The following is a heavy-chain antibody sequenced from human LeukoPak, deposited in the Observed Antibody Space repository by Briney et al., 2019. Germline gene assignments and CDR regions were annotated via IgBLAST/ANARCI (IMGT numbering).Heavy chain of an antibody. J-gene: IGHJ3*01. Sequence: GGSLRLSYAASGFTFSSYWMSWVRQAPGKGLEWVANIKQDGSEKYYVDSVKGRFTISRDNAKNTLYLQMNSLRAEDTAVYYCARDLDCGGDCFFRIREARPVWGQGTMVTVSS. V-gene: IGHV3-7*01. CDR1: GFTFSSYW. CDR2: IKQDGSEK. CDR3: ARDLDCGGDCFFRIREARPV. D-gene: IGHD2-21*02.